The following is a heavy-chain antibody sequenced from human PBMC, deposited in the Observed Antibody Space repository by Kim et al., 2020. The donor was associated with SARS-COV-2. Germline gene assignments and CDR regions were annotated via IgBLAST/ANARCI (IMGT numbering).Heavy chain of an antibody. V-gene: IGHV5-51*01. CDR2: IYPGDSQT. D-gene: IGHD3-10*01. J-gene: IGHJ4*02. Sequence: ESLKISCKGSGYNFIDYWLGWVRQVPGRGLEWMGIIYPGDSQTRYSPSFQGQVTISADKSISTAYLQWTSLKASDTAIYYCARQSGQYYDYWGQGTPVTVSS. CDR3: ARQSGQYYDY. CDR1: GYNFIDYW.